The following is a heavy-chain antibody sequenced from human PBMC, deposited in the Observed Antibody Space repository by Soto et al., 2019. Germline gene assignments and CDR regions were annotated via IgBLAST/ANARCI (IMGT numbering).Heavy chain of an antibody. CDR3: ARVGSDYYDSSGYSDAFDI. CDR1: GYTFTSYA. CDR2: INAGNGNT. Sequence: ASVKVSCKASGYTFTSYAMHWVRQAPGQRLEWMGWINAGNGNTKYSQKFQGRVTITRDTSASTAYMELSILGSEDTAVYYCARVGSDYYDSSGYSDAFDIWGQGTMVTVSS. J-gene: IGHJ3*02. D-gene: IGHD3-22*01. V-gene: IGHV1-3*01.